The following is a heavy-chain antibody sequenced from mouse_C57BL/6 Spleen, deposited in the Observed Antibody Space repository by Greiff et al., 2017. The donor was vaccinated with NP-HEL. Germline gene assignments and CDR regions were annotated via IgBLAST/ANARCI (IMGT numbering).Heavy chain of an antibody. CDR1: GFNIKDDY. Sequence: VHVKQSGAELVRPGASVKLSCTASGFNIKDDYMHWVKQRPEQGLEWIGWIDPENGDTEYASKFQGKATITADTSSNTAYLQLSSLTSEDTAVYYCTVYYDYDVLFAYWGQGTLVTVSA. D-gene: IGHD2-4*01. J-gene: IGHJ3*01. CDR3: TVYYDYDVLFAY. V-gene: IGHV14-4*01. CDR2: IDPENGDT.